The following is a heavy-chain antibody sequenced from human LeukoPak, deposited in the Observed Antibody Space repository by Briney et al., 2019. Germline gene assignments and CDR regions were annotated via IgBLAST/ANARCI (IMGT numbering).Heavy chain of an antibody. CDR2: IRYDGSNK. J-gene: IGHJ4*02. CDR1: GFTFSSYG. D-gene: IGHD2-2*01. V-gene: IGHV3-30*02. CDR3: ANLDIVVVPAALVSY. Sequence: GGSLRLSCAASGFTFSSYGMHWVRQAPGKGLEWVAFIRYDGSNKYYADSVKGRFTISRDNSKNTLYLQMNSLRAEDTAVYYCANLDIVVVPAALVSYWGQGTLVTVSS.